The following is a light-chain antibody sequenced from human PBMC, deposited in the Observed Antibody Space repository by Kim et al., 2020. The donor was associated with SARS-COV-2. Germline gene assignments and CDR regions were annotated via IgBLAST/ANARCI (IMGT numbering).Light chain of an antibody. CDR1: QGVSSN. CDR3: QHYNYWPYA. CDR2: GAS. Sequence: SVSPEETAILSCRASQGVSSNLAWYQQKPGQAPRLLIFGASTRASSIPDRFSGSGSGTEFTLTISTLQSEDFAIYYCQHYNYWPYAFGQGTKLEI. J-gene: IGKJ2*01. V-gene: IGKV3-15*01.